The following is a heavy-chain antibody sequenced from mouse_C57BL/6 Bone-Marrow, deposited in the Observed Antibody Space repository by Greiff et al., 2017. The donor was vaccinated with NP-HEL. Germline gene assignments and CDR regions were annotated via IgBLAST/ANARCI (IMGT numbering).Heavy chain of an antibody. D-gene: IGHD3-2*02. V-gene: IGHV5-12*01. J-gene: IGHJ4*01. CDR3: ARQDRPGDSSGYYAMDY. Sequence: LQQSGGGLVQPGGSLKLSCAASGFTFSDYYMYWVRQTPEKRLEWVAYISNGGGSTYYPDTVKGRFTISRDNAKNTLYLQMSRLKSEDTAMYYCARQDRPGDSSGYYAMDYWGQGTSVTVSS. CDR2: ISNGGGST. CDR1: GFTFSDYY.